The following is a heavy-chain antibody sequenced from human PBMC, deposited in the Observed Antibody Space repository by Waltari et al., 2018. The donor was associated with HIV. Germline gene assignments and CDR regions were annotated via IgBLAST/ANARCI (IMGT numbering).Heavy chain of an antibody. CDR2: IYHRWST. D-gene: IGHD6-13*01. J-gene: IGHJ4*02. Sequence: QVQLQESGPGLVKPSETLSLTCTVSGYSISSGYYWGWIRPPPGKGLEWIGSIYHRWSTYYNPSLKSRVTISVDTSKNQFSLKLSSVTAADTAVYYCARDLGYSSSWLFPVLDPLVWVPSAGYWGQGTLVTVSS. V-gene: IGHV4-38-2*02. CDR3: ARDLGYSSSWLFPVLDPLVWVPSAGY. CDR1: GYSISSGYY.